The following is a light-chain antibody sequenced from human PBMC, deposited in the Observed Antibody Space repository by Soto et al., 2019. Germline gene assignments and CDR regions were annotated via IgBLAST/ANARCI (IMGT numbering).Light chain of an antibody. Sequence: QSALTQPPSASGSPGQSVAISCTGTTGDIGNYNFVSGYQQHPGKAPKLLIFEVNKRPSGVPDRFSGSKSGNTASLTVSGLHAEDEADYYCSSHGGNSPYVFGTGTKVTVL. CDR3: SSHGGNSPYV. CDR2: EVN. CDR1: TGDIGNYNF. V-gene: IGLV2-8*01. J-gene: IGLJ1*01.